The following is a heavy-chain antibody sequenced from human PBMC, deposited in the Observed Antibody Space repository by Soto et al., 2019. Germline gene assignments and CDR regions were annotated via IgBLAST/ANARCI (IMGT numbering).Heavy chain of an antibody. CDR3: AREYGSGSSPPWFDP. V-gene: IGHV3-20*01. CDR2: INSNGGKT. Sequence: EVQLVESGGGVVWPGGSLRLSCAASGFTFDDYGMSWVRQVPGKGLEWVSGINSNGGKTGYADSVKGRFTISRDNAKNSLYLQMNSLRAEDTALYHCAREYGSGSSPPWFDPWGQGTLVTVSP. D-gene: IGHD3-10*01. J-gene: IGHJ5*02. CDR1: GFTFDDYG.